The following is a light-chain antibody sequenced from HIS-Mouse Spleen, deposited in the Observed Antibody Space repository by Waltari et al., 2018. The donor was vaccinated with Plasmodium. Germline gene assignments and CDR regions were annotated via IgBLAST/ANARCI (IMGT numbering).Light chain of an antibody. CDR1: KLGDKS. J-gene: IGLJ3*02. V-gene: IGLV3-1*01. Sequence: SYELPQPPSVSVSPGQTASITCPGDKLGDKSACWYQQKPGQSPVLVIYQDSKRPSGIPERFAGSTSVNTATLTISGTQAMDEADYYCQAWDSSTAVFGGGTKLTVL. CDR3: QAWDSSTAV. CDR2: QDS.